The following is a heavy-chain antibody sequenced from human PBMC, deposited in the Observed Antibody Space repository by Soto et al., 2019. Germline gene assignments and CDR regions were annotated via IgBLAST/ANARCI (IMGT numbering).Heavy chain of an antibody. CDR1: GGSISSGGYY. J-gene: IGHJ5*02. CDR2: IYYSGST. Sequence: SETLSLTCTVSGGSISSGGYYWSWIRQHPGKGLEWIGYIYYSGSTYYNPSLKSRVTISVDTSKNQFSLKQSSVTAADTAVYYCARVAGGIVVVPAAIGVRWFDPWGQGTLVTVSS. V-gene: IGHV4-31*03. CDR3: ARVAGGIVVVPAAIGVRWFDP. D-gene: IGHD2-2*02.